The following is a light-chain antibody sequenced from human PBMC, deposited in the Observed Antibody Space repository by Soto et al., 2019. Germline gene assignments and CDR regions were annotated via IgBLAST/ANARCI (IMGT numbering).Light chain of an antibody. Sequence: EIVLTQSPATLSLSPEERATLSCRASQSVSSYLAWYQQKPGQAPRLLIYDASNRATGIPARFSGSGSGTDFTLTISSLEPEDFAVYYCQQRSSWPPWTFGQGTKVDIK. CDR1: QSVSSY. J-gene: IGKJ1*01. CDR3: QQRSSWPPWT. CDR2: DAS. V-gene: IGKV3-11*01.